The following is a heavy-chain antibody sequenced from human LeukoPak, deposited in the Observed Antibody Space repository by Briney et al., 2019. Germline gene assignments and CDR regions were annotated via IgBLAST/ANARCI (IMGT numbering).Heavy chain of an antibody. CDR1: GFTFSSSA. Sequence: PGGSLRLSCAASGFTFSSSAMSWVRQAPGKGLEYVSSTNTNGANTYYADSVKGRFTISRDNSRNTVYVQMNSLTPEDTAVYYCVKGLDYSSSQMDSWGQGTLVTVSS. D-gene: IGHD6-6*01. V-gene: IGHV3-64*05. J-gene: IGHJ4*02. CDR3: VKGLDYSSSQMDS. CDR2: TNTNGANT.